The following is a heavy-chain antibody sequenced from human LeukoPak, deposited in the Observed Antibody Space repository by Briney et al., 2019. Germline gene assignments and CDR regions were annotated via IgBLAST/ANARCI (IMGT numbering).Heavy chain of an antibody. Sequence: PGGAVRLSFAASGFIFRSYWMHWVRPPPAGGLVGVSRINGDGTTISYAGSVKGRFTISRDNAKNTLYLQMNSPRAEDTAIYYCTRRVDAARWYDPWGQGTLVTVSS. CDR2: INGDGTTI. J-gene: IGHJ5*02. V-gene: IGHV3-74*01. CDR1: GFIFRSYW. CDR3: TRRVDAARWYDP. D-gene: IGHD2-8*01.